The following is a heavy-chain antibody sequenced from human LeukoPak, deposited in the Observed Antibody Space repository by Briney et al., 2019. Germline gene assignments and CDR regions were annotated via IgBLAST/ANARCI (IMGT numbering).Heavy chain of an antibody. CDR2: ISGSGGST. V-gene: IGHV3-23*01. D-gene: IGHD3-10*01. CDR3: SLTMTGGSGSYYKKGPYYYYGMDV. CDR1: GFTFSSYA. J-gene: IGHJ6*02. Sequence: GGSLRLSCAASGFTFSSYAMSWVRQAPGKGLEWVSAISGSGGSTYYADSVKGRFTISRDNSKNTLYLQMNSLRAEDTAVYYCSLTMTGGSGSYYKKGPYYYYGMDVWGQGTTVTVSS.